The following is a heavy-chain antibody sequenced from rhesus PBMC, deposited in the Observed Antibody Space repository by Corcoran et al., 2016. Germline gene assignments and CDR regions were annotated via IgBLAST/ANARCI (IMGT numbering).Heavy chain of an antibody. D-gene: IGHD3-9*01. Sequence: EVQLVESGGGLVQPGGSLRLSCAASGFTFSDYYMSWVRQAPGKGLEWVLSICIASSYIYYADSLKGRFTISRDNAKNSLSLQMNSLKTEDTAVYYCTREGGYGYFDYWGQGVLVTVSS. CDR2: ICIASSYI. J-gene: IGHJ4*01. V-gene: IGHV3S16*01. CDR1: GFTFSDYY. CDR3: TREGGYGYFDY.